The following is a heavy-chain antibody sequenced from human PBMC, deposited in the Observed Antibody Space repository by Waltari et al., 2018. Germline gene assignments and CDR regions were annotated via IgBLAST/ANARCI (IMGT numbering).Heavy chain of an antibody. CDR3: ARDRGRGLYRDT. J-gene: IGHJ5*02. CDR2: VYGSGKS. Sequence: QLQLQESGPALVKPSGTLSLTCAVSGYSGSSTYWWRWVRQSPQKGLEWIGQVYGSGKSNYNPSFASRVIISLDTSNNQFSLTVTSATAADTAVYYCARDRGRGLYRDTWGPGTMVTVSP. V-gene: IGHV4-4*02. D-gene: IGHD2-15*01. CDR1: GYSGSSTYW.